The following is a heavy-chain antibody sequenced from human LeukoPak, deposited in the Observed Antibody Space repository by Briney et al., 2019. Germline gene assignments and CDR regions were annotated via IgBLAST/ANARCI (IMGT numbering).Heavy chain of an antibody. Sequence: GGSLRLSCAASGFTFNSNYMSWVRQAPGKGLEWVSVIYSDGSTYYSESVKGGCTISRENYKNTLYLQMNSLRAEDTAVYYCASMYFSQYLQHWGQGTLVTVSS. D-gene: IGHD2-8*01. J-gene: IGHJ1*01. CDR3: ASMYFSQYLQH. CDR2: IYSDGST. V-gene: IGHV3-53*01. CDR1: GFTFNSNY.